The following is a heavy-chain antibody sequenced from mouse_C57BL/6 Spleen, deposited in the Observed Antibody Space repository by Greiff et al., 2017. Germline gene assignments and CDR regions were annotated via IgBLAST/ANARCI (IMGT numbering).Heavy chain of an antibody. CDR3: ARWNDYDGGGYLDY. CDR2: IYPGDGDT. J-gene: IGHJ2*01. V-gene: IGHV1-82*01. D-gene: IGHD2-4*01. Sequence: VQLQESGPELVKPGASVKISCKASGYAFSSSWMNWVKQRPGKGLEWIGRIYPGDGDTNYNGKFKGKATLTADKSSSTAYMQLSSLTSEDSAVYFCARWNDYDGGGYLDYWGQGTTLTVSS. CDR1: GYAFSSSW.